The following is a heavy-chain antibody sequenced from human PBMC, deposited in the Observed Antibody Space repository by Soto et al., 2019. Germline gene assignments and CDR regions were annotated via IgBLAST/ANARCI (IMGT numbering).Heavy chain of an antibody. CDR2: ISAYNGNT. CDR1: GYTFTSYG. D-gene: IGHD6-13*01. V-gene: IGHV1-18*01. J-gene: IGHJ5*02. Sequence: ASVKVSCKASGYTFTSYGISWVRQAPGQGLEWMGWISAYNGNTNYAQKLQGRVTMTTGTSTSTAYMELRSLRSDDTAVYYCARTAAAGIRLSWFDPWGQGTLVTVSS. CDR3: ARTAAAGIRLSWFDP.